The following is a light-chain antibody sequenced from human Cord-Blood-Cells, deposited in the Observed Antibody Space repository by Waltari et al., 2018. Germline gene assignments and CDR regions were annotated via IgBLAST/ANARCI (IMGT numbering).Light chain of an antibody. CDR3: QQSYSTLQT. CDR1: QSISSY. CDR2: AAS. J-gene: IGKJ1*01. Sequence: SASVGDRVTITCRASQSISSYLNWYQQKPGKAPKLLIYAASSLQSGVPSRFSGSGSGTDFTLTISSLQPEDFATYYCQQSYSTLQTFGQGTKVEIK. V-gene: IGKV1-39*01.